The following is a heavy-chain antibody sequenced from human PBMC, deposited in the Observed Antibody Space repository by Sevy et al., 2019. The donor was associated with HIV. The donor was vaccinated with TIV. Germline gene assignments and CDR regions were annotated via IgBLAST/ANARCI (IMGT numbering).Heavy chain of an antibody. CDR2: IYYSGRT. Sequence: SETLSLTCTVSGDSISGYYWRWIRQPPGKGLEWIGYIYYSGRTNYNPSLKSRVTISEDRSKNQLSLKLTSVTAADTAVYYCSRQFQEYYYGVDVWGQGTMVTVSS. D-gene: IGHD6-6*01. J-gene: IGHJ6*02. V-gene: IGHV4-59*01. CDR1: GDSISGYY. CDR3: SRQFQEYYYGVDV.